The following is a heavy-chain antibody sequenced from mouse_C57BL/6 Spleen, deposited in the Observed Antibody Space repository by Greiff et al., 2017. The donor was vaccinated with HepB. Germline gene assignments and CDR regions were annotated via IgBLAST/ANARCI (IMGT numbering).Heavy chain of an antibody. V-gene: IGHV5-4*03. CDR2: ISDGGSYT. Sequence: EVKLQESGGGLVKPGGSLKLSCAASGFTFSSYAMSWVRQTPEKRLECVATISDGGSYTYYPDNVKGRFTISRDNAKNNLYLQMSHLKSEDTAMYYCARKNGLAWFAYWGQGTLVTVSA. CDR1: GFTFSSYA. J-gene: IGHJ3*01. CDR3: ARKNGLAWFAY.